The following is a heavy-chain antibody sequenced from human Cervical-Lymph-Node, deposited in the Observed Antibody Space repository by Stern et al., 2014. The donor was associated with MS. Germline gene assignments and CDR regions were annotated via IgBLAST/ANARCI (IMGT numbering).Heavy chain of an antibody. V-gene: IGHV1-2*02. J-gene: IGHJ4*02. CDR2: INPNSGGT. D-gene: IGHD4-17*01. CDR1: AYTFTGYY. Sequence: VQLGESGAEVRKPGASVKVSCKASAYTFTGYYIHWVRQAPGQGHEWMGWINPNSGGTKNAQRFQGRVTMTRDTSITTVYMELNRLTSDDTAVYYCARGLATAVTTDYWGQGTLVTVSS. CDR3: ARGLATAVTTDY.